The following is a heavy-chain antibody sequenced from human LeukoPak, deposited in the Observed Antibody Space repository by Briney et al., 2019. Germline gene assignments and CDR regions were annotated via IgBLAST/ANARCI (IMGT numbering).Heavy chain of an antibody. Sequence: SETLSLTCTVPGGSISSSSYYWGWIRQPPGKGLEWIGSIYYSGSTYYNPSLKSRVTISVDTSKNQLSLKLSSVTAADTAVYYCARHRAPTVIVWFDPWGQGTLVTVSS. J-gene: IGHJ5*02. V-gene: IGHV4-39*01. CDR3: ARHRAPTVIVWFDP. CDR2: IYYSGST. CDR1: GGSISSSSYY. D-gene: IGHD2/OR15-2a*01.